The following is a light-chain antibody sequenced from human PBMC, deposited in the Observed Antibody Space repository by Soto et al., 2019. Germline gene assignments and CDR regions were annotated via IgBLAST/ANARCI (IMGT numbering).Light chain of an antibody. J-gene: IGLJ1*01. V-gene: IGLV2-14*02. CDR2: EVS. CDR3: SSYTTSNTRQIV. CDR1: SSDVGSYNV. Sequence: QSVLTQPASVSGSPGQSITISCTGTSSDVGSYNVVSWYQQHPGKAPKLMIYEVSKRPSGVSNRFSGSKSGNTASLTISGLQAEDEADYYCSSYTTSNTRQIVFGTGTKVTVL.